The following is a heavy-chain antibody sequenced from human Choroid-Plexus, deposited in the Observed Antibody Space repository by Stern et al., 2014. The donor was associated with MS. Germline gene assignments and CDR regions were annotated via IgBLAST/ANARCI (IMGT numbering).Heavy chain of an antibody. CDR3: AKDRQYLTFFFDF. V-gene: IGHV3-30*18. J-gene: IGHJ4*02. Sequence: QVQLVESGGGVDQRGGHLGRSCGASGFSFSSFGMHWVRQAPGKGLEWVALISYDGSKDYADSVKGRFAISRDNSKNTLYLQMNSLRAEDTAVYYCAKDRQYLTFFFDFWGQGSLVTVSS. CDR1: GFSFSSFG. CDR2: ISYDGSK. D-gene: IGHD2/OR15-2a*01.